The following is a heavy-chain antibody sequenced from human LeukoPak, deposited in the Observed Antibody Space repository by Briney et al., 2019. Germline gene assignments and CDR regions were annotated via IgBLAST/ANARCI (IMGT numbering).Heavy chain of an antibody. Sequence: NPSETLSLTCAVYGGSFSGYYWSWIRQPPGKGLEWNGEINHSGSTNYNPSLKSRVTISVDTSKNQFSLKLSSVTAADTAVYYCARGIPPPGRYFDWFLYYGMDVWGQGTTVTVSS. CDR2: INHSGST. V-gene: IGHV4-34*01. J-gene: IGHJ6*02. CDR1: GGSFSGYY. D-gene: IGHD3-9*01. CDR3: ARGIPPPGRYFDWFLYYGMDV.